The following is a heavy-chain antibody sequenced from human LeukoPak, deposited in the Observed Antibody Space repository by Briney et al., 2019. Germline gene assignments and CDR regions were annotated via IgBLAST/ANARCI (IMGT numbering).Heavy chain of an antibody. Sequence: PSGSLSLSCAASGFTFSGSAMHWVRQASGPGLEWVGRIRSNANSYATAYAASEKGRFTISSDASKNTAYLQMNSPKTEDTAVYYCTRATTPYDGYDYFDYWGQGTLVTVSS. CDR2: IRSNANSYAT. D-gene: IGHD5-24*01. J-gene: IGHJ4*02. CDR3: TRATTPYDGYDYFDY. CDR1: GFTFSGSA. V-gene: IGHV3-73*01.